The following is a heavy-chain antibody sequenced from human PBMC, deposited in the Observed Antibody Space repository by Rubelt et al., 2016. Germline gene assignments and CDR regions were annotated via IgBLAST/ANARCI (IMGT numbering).Heavy chain of an antibody. V-gene: IGHV4-39*01. D-gene: IGHD5-24*01. CDR3: AGLRRDGYNYPDLDY. Sequence: QLQLQESGPGLVKPSETLSLTCTVSGGSISSSSYYWGWIRQPPGKGLEWIGSISYSGSTYYNPSLKSRVTISVDTAKNQFSLKLSSVTAADTAVYYCAGLRRDGYNYPDLDYWGQGTLVTVSS. J-gene: IGHJ4*02. CDR2: ISYSGST. CDR1: GGSISSSSYY.